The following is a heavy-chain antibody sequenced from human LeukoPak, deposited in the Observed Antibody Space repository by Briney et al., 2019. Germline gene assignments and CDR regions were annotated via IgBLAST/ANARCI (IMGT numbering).Heavy chain of an antibody. CDR1: GYTFTGYY. CDR3: ARDQYCSGGSCYSVFFNY. Sequence: ASVKVSCKDSGYTFTGYYMHWVRQAPGQGLEWMGRINPNSGGTNYAQKFQGRVTMTRDTSISTAYMELSRLRSDDTAVYYCARDQYCSGGSCYSVFFNYWGQGTLVTVSS. CDR2: INPNSGGT. J-gene: IGHJ4*02. D-gene: IGHD2-15*01. V-gene: IGHV1-2*06.